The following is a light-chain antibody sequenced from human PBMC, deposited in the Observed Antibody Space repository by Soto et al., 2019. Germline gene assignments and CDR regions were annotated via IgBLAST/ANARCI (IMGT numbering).Light chain of an antibody. CDR1: QTINNW. V-gene: IGKV1-5*01. CDR3: QHYNSYPWT. Sequence: DIQMTQSPSTLSASMGDSVTITCRASQTINNWLAWYQQKPGKAPNLLIYHASNLETGVPSRFSGSAFGTEFTLTISSLQPDDFATYYCQHYNSYPWTFGQGTKVEIK. J-gene: IGKJ1*01. CDR2: HAS.